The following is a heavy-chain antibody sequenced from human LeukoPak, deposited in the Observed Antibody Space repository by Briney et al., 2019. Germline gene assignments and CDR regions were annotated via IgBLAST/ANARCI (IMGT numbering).Heavy chain of an antibody. CDR3: ARVRTTVKRRAFDI. D-gene: IGHD4-17*01. V-gene: IGHV4-34*01. Sequence: SETLSLTCAVYGGSFSGYYWSWIRQPPGKGLEWIGEINHSGSTNYNPSLKSRVTISVDTSENQFSLKLSSVTAADTAVYYCARVRTTVKRRAFDIWGQGTMVTVSS. CDR1: GGSFSGYY. J-gene: IGHJ3*02. CDR2: INHSGST.